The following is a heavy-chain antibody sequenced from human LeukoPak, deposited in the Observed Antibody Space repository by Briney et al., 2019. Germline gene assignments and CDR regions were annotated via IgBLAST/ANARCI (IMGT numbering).Heavy chain of an antibody. CDR3: ARQRDTAMAPDAFDI. J-gene: IGHJ3*02. V-gene: IGHV3-21*01. CDR1: GFTFSSYS. CDR2: ISSSSSYI. D-gene: IGHD5-18*01. Sequence: GGSLRLSCAASGFTFSSYSMNWVRQAPGKGLEWVSSISSSSSYIYYADSVKGRFTISRDNAKNSLYLQMNSLRAEDTAVYYCARQRDTAMAPDAFDIWGQGTMVTVFS.